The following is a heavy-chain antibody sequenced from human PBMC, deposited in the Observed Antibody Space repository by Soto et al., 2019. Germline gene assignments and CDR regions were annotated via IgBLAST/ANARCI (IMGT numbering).Heavy chain of an antibody. CDR1: GFTFSSYA. Sequence: GGALGLSCAASGFTFSSYAMSWVRQAPGKGLEWVSAISGGGGSTYYADSVKGRFTISRDNSKNTLYLQMNSLRAEDTAVYYCAKEGPLRGSHSTDYWGQGALVTVSS. CDR2: ISGGGGST. J-gene: IGHJ4*02. V-gene: IGHV3-23*01. D-gene: IGHD3-10*01. CDR3: AKEGPLRGSHSTDY.